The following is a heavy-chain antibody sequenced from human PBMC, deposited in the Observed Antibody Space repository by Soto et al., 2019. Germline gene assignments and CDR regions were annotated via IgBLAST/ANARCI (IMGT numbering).Heavy chain of an antibody. CDR1: GYTFTSYG. V-gene: IGHV1-18*01. J-gene: IGHJ1*01. Sequence: ASVKVSCKASGYTFTSYGISWVRQAPGQGLEWMGWISAYNGNTNYAQKLQGRVTMTTDTSTSTAYMELRSLRSDDTAVYYWARDAALGGHDYGDREYFQHWGQGTLVTVSS. CDR3: ARDAALGGHDYGDREYFQH. CDR2: ISAYNGNT. D-gene: IGHD4-17*01.